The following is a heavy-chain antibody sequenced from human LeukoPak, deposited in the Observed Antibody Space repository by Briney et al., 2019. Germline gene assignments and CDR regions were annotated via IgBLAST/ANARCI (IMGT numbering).Heavy chain of an antibody. J-gene: IGHJ6*03. CDR2: ISGSGGST. Sequence: GGSLRLSCAASGFTFSSYAMHWVRQAPGKGLEWVSAISGSGGSTYYADSVKGRFTISRDNSRNTLYLQMNSLRAEDTAIYYCAKNGDRGAYCSGGTCYPYYYYMDVWGKGTTVTISS. D-gene: IGHD2-15*01. CDR1: GFTFSSYA. CDR3: AKNGDRGAYCSGGTCYPYYYYMDV. V-gene: IGHV3-23*01.